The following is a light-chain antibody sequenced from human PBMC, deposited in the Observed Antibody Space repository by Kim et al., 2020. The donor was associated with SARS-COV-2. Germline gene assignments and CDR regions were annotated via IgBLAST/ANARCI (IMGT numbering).Light chain of an antibody. CDR1: QTISSY. V-gene: IGKV1-39*01. Sequence: SASVGDTVTITCRASQTISSYFNWYQQKPGKAPKLLIYAASSLQSGVPSRFSGSGSGTDFTLTISSLQPEDFATYYCQQSYSTPYSFGQGTKLEI. CDR3: QQSYSTPYS. CDR2: AAS. J-gene: IGKJ2*03.